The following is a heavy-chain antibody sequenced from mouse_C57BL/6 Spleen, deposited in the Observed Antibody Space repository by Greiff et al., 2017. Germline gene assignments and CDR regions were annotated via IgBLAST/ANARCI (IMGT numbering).Heavy chain of an antibody. CDR2: IDPSDSYT. CDR1: GYTFTSYW. V-gene: IGHV1-50*01. D-gene: IGHD2-3*01. Sequence: QVQLQQPGAELVKPGASVKLSCKASGYTFTSYWMQWVKQRPGQGLEWIGEIDPSDSYTNYNQKFKGKATLTVDTSSSTAYMQLSSLTSEDSAVYYCARGKGIDDGYYEGDYRGQGTTLTVAS. CDR3: ARGKGIDDGYYEGDY. J-gene: IGHJ2*01.